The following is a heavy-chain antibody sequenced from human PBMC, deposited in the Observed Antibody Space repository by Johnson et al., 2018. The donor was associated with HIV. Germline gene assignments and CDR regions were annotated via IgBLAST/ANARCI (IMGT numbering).Heavy chain of an antibody. D-gene: IGHD1-26*01. CDR2: IWYDGSNK. Sequence: QVQLVESGGGVVQPGRSLRLSCAASGFTFNSYGMHWVRQAPGKGLEWVAVIWYDGSNKYYADSVKGRFTISRDNSKNTLYLQMNSLRAEDTAVYYCAKDDLGASGAFDIWGQGTMVTVSS. V-gene: IGHV3-33*06. CDR1: GFTFNSYG. J-gene: IGHJ3*02. CDR3: AKDDLGASGAFDI.